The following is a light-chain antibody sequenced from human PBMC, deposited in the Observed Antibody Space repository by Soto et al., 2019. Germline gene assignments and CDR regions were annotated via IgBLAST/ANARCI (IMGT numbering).Light chain of an antibody. CDR2: DAS. V-gene: IGKV3-11*01. Sequence: EIVLTQSPATLSLSPGERATLSCRASQSVSSYLAWYQQKPGQAPSLLIYDASNRATGTPSSFSGSGSGTDFNLTISRLEPEDVAVYYCQQRSNWLTFGGGTKVEIK. CDR3: QQRSNWLT. CDR1: QSVSSY. J-gene: IGKJ4*01.